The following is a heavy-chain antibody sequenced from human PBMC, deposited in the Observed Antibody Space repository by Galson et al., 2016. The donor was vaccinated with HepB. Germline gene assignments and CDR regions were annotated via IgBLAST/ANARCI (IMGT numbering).Heavy chain of an antibody. V-gene: IGHV3-23*01. CDR1: GFTFSTYA. CDR3: AKGRTWVFTNFDS. D-gene: IGHD3-10*01. J-gene: IGHJ4*02. Sequence: SLRLSCAASGFTFSTYAMTWVRQAPGTGLEWVSTISGAGGNIFYAHSVKGRFTISRDNSKNTLYLQMNSLRVDDTAVYYCAKGRTWVFTNFDSWGQGTLVTVSS. CDR2: ISGAGGNI.